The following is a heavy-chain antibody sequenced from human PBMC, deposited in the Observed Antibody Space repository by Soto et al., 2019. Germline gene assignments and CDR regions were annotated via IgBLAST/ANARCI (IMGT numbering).Heavy chain of an antibody. D-gene: IGHD3-16*01. CDR1: GYSFTSYW. Sequence: GESLKISCKGSGYSFTSYWISWVRQMPGKGLEWMGRIDPSDSYTNYSPSLQGHVTISADKSISTAYLQWSSLKASDTAMYYCARPLSRGGYYYYYGMDVWGQGTTVTVSS. CDR3: ARPLSRGGYYYYYGMDV. J-gene: IGHJ6*02. CDR2: IDPSDSYT. V-gene: IGHV5-10-1*01.